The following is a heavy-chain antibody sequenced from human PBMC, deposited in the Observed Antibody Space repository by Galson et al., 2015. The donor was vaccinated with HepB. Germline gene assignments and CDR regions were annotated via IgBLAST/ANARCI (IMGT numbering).Heavy chain of an antibody. Sequence: SLRLSCAASGFTFSSYGMHWVRQAPGKGLEWVAVIWYDGSNKYYADSVKGRFSIFRDNSKNTLYLQMNSLRAEDTAVYYCARERINIADEGSALDIWGQGTMVTVSS. CDR3: ARERINIADEGSALDI. D-gene: IGHD6-13*01. V-gene: IGHV3-33*08. J-gene: IGHJ3*02. CDR1: GFTFSSYG. CDR2: IWYDGSNK.